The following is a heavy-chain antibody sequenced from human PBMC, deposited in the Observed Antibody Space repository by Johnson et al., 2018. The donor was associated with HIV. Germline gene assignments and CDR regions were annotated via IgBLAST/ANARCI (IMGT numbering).Heavy chain of an antibody. CDR2: IWYDGTNR. V-gene: IGHV3-33*03. D-gene: IGHD7-27*01. Sequence: QVQLVESGGGVVQPGRSLRLSCAASGFTLSTYGMHWVRQAPGKGLEWVAVIWYDGTNRYYGDSVKGRFTISRDNAKNSLSLQMNSLRAEDTALYYCANLFRGDWGFDAFDIWGQGTMVTVSS. CDR1: GFTLSTYG. J-gene: IGHJ3*02. CDR3: ANLFRGDWGFDAFDI.